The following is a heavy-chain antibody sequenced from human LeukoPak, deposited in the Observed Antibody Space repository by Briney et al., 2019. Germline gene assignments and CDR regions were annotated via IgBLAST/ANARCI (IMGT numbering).Heavy chain of an antibody. V-gene: IGHV1-18*01. CDR1: GYTFISYG. J-gene: IGHJ3*02. CDR2: ISAYNGNT. CDR3: ARSAKLHPSSVAFDI. D-gene: IGHD2-15*01. Sequence: GASVKVSCKASGYTFISYGISWVRQAPGQGLEWMGWISAYNGNTNYAQKLQGRVTMTTDTSTSTAYMELRSLRSDDTAVYYCARSAKLHPSSVAFDIWGQGTMVTVSS.